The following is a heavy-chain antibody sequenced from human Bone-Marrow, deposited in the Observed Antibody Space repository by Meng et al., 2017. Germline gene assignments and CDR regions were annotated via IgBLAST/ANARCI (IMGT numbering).Heavy chain of an antibody. CDR2: IRSKASGGKT. D-gene: IGHD3-3*02. V-gene: IGHV3-49*04. CDR1: GFTFGDYA. CDR3: NLRTALDYYYYGMNV. J-gene: IGHJ6*02. Sequence: GGSLRLSCTASGFTFGDYAMDWVRQPPGKGLEWGGVIRSKASGGKTEYAASVRGSITISRDNSNSIAYLQMISLNTEDTGVYSWNLRTALDYYYYGMNVWGQGTTVTVSS.